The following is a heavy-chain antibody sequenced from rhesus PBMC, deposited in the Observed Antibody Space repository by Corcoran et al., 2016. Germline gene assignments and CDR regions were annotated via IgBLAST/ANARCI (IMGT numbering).Heavy chain of an antibody. D-gene: IGHD5-30*01. CDR2: INSGGGST. Sequence: EVQLVETGGGLVQPGGSLKLSCAASGFTFSSYGMSWVRQAPGKGLEWVSAINSGGGSTYYADSVKGRFTISRDNSKNTLSLQMNSLRAEDTAVYYCAKDRIQWVQPDFDYWGQGVLVTVSS. CDR1: GFTFSSYG. CDR3: AKDRIQWVQPDFDY. V-gene: IGHV3S5*01. J-gene: IGHJ4*01.